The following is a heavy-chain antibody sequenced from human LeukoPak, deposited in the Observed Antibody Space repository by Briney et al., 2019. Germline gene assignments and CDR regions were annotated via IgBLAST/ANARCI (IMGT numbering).Heavy chain of an antibody. CDR1: GFTFRSHA. Sequence: PGGSLRLSCAASGFTFRSHAVYWVRQAPGKGLEWVSGISGSGGDTYYADSVEGRFTISRDNSKNMVYLQMNSLSTEDTAVYYCAKTTSGYGSGRYPGWPVDYWGQGTLVTVSS. D-gene: IGHD6-19*01. V-gene: IGHV3-23*01. CDR3: AKTTSGYGSGRYPGWPVDY. J-gene: IGHJ4*02. CDR2: ISGSGGDT.